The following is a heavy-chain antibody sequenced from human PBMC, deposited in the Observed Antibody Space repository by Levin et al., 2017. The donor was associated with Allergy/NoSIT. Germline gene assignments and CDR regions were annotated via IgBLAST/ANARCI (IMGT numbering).Heavy chain of an antibody. CDR3: AGGILPFDY. Sequence: PGGSLRLSCAASGFTFSSYAMSWVRQAPGKGLEWVSTISGSGGSTYYADSVKGRFTISRDNSKNTLYLQMNSLRADDTAVYYCAGGILPFDYWGQGTLVTVSS. D-gene: IGHD6-13*01. J-gene: IGHJ4*02. V-gene: IGHV3-23*01. CDR1: GFTFSSYA. CDR2: ISGSGGST.